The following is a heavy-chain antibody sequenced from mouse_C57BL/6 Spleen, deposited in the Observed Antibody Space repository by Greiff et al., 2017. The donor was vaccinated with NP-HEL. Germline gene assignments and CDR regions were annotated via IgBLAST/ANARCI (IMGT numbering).Heavy chain of an antibody. CDR3: ARIGYDYDGAWFAY. CDR1: GYTFTDYY. J-gene: IGHJ3*01. CDR2: INPYNGGT. Sequence: EVQLQQSGPVLVKPGASVKMSCKASGYTFTDYYMNWVKQSHGKSLKWIGVINPYNGGTSYNQKFKGKATLTVDKSSSTAYMELNSLTSEDSAVYYCARIGYDYDGAWFAYWGQGTLVTVSA. D-gene: IGHD2-4*01. V-gene: IGHV1-19*01.